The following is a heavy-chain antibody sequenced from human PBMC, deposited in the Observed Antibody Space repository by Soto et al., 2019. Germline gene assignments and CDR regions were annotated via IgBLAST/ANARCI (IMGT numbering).Heavy chain of an antibody. CDR3: ARDFYGSGIGADTYGMDV. Sequence: ASVKVSCKASGGTFNSYAISWVRQAPGQGLEWMGGIIPIFGTANYAQKFQGRVTITADESTKTAYMELGRLRSEDTAEYYCARDFYGSGIGADTYGMDVWGQGTTVTVSS. CDR1: GGTFNSYA. J-gene: IGHJ6*02. V-gene: IGHV1-69*13. CDR2: IIPIFGTA. D-gene: IGHD3-10*01.